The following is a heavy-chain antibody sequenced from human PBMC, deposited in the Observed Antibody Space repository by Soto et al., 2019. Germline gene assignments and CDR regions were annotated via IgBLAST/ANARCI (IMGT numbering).Heavy chain of an antibody. CDR2: ISGSGGST. V-gene: IGHV3-23*01. CDR1: GFTFSSYA. J-gene: IGHJ6*02. CDR3: AKCGEDTAYYYYGMDV. Sequence: GGSLRLSCAASGFTFSSYAMSWVRQAPGKGLEWVSAISGSGGSTYYADSVKGRFTISRDNSKNTLYLQMNSLRAEDTAVYYCAKCGEDTAYYYYGMDVWGQGTTVTVSS. D-gene: IGHD5-18*01.